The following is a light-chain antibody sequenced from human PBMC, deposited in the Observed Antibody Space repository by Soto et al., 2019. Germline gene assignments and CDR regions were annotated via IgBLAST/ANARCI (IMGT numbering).Light chain of an antibody. J-gene: IGLJ2*01. Sequence: QSALTQPASVSGSAVQSITISCTGTSSDVGGYNYVSWYQQHPGKAPKLMIYDVSNRPSGVSDRFSGSKSGNTASLTISGLQAGDEADYYCTAYTSSSSLVLFGGGTKLTVL. CDR3: TAYTSSSSLVL. CDR2: DVS. V-gene: IGLV2-14*01. CDR1: SSDVGGYNY.